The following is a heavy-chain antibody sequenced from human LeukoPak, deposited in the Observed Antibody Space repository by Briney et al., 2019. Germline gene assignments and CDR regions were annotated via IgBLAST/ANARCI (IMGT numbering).Heavy chain of an antibody. J-gene: IGHJ4*02. CDR2: INPKRGGT. V-gene: IGHV1-2*02. CDR1: GYTFTGYY. D-gene: IGHD3-3*01. CDR3: ARGPPESLRFLEWNSPLHY. Sequence: ASVKVSCKASGYTFTGYYMHWVRQAPRQGLEWMGWINPKRGGTNYAQKFQGRVTMTRDTSISTAYMELNTLRSDDTAVYYCARGPPESLRFLEWNSPLHYWGQGTLVTVSS.